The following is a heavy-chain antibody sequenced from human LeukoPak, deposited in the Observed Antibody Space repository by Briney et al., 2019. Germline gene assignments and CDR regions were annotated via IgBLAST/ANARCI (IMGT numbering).Heavy chain of an antibody. CDR1: GYTFTDYD. CDR3: ARERGQQVRFDP. J-gene: IGHJ5*02. D-gene: IGHD6-13*01. V-gene: IGHV1-2*02. Sequence: ASVKVSCKASGYTFTDYDMHWVRQAPGQGLEWMGWINPNNGGTNYAQKFQGRVTMTRDTSISTAYMVLSRLRSDDTAVYYCARERGQQVRFDPWGQGTLVTVSS. CDR2: INPNNGGT.